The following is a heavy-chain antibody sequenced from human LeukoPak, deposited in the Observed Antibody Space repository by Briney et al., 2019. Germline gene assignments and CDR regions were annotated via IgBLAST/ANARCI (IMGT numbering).Heavy chain of an antibody. D-gene: IGHD1-26*01. Sequence: GASVKVSCKASGYTFTGYYMHWVRQAPGQGLEWMGWINPNSGGTNYAQKFQGRVTMTRDTSISTAYMELSRLRSDDTAVYYCATVLHSGSRGDAFDIWGQGTMVTVSS. CDR3: ATVLHSGSRGDAFDI. CDR2: INPNSGGT. J-gene: IGHJ3*02. CDR1: GYTFTGYY. V-gene: IGHV1-2*02.